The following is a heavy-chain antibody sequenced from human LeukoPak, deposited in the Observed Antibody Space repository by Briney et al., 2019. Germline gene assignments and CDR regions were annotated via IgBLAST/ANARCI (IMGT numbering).Heavy chain of an antibody. CDR1: GDSVSSNSAA. Sequence: SQTLSLTCAISGDSVSSNSAAWNWIRQSPSRGLEWLGRTYYRSKWYNDYAVSVKSRITINPDTSKNQFSLQLNSVTPEDTAVYYCARDWGSVTNDYHYYYMDVWGKGTTVTVSS. D-gene: IGHD4-17*01. CDR2: TYYRSKWYN. V-gene: IGHV6-1*01. J-gene: IGHJ6*03. CDR3: ARDWGSVTNDYHYYYMDV.